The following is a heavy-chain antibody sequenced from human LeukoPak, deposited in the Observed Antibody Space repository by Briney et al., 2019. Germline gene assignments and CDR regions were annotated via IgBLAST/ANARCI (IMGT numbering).Heavy chain of an antibody. CDR2: ISSSSSYI. V-gene: IGHV3-21*04. J-gene: IGHJ4*02. D-gene: IGHD2-15*01. Sequence: GGSLRLSCAASGFTFSSYSMNWVRQAPGKGLEWVSSISSSSSYIYYADSVKGRFTISRDNAKNSLYLQMNSLRAEDTAVYYCAKDPFVVVVAGAYYFDYWGQGTLVTVSS. CDR3: AKDPFVVVVAGAYYFDY. CDR1: GFTFSSYS.